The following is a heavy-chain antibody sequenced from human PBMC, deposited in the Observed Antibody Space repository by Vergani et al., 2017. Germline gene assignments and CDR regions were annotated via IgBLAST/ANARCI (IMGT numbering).Heavy chain of an antibody. CDR2: IKSKTDGGTT. V-gene: IGHV3-15*01. D-gene: IGHD3-9*01. CDR3: TTWGYYDILTGSNRRDWYFDL. Sequence: EVQLVESGGGLVKPGGSLRLSCTASGFTFSNAWMSWVRQAPGKGLEWVGRIKSKTDGGTTDYAAPVKGTFTISRDDSKNTLYLQMNSLKTEDTAVYYCTTWGYYDILTGSNRRDWYFDLWGRGTLVTVSS. CDR1: GFTFSNAW. J-gene: IGHJ2*01.